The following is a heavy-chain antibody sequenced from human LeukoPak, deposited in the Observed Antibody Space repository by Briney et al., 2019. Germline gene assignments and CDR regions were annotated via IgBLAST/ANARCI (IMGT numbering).Heavy chain of an antibody. J-gene: IGHJ4*02. V-gene: IGHV1-2*02. Sequence: ASVKVSCKATGYTFTGYYFHWVRQAPGQGLEWMGWIDPNSGGTKYAQRFQGRVTMTTDTSISTAYMELSRLTSDDTAVYYCARGSRYGVLIWGQGTLVTVSS. CDR3: ARGSRYGVLI. CDR1: GYTFTGYY. D-gene: IGHD2-8*01. CDR2: IDPNSGGT.